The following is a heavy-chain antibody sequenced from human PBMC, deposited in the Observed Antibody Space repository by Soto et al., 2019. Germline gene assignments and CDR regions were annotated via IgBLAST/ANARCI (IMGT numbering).Heavy chain of an antibody. CDR3: ARDRESIAARRSPYGMDI. V-gene: IGHV1-69*01. CDR2: IIPIFGTA. J-gene: IGHJ6*02. Sequence: QVQLVQSGAEVKKPGSSVKVSCKASGGTFSSYAISWVRQAPGQGLEWMGGIIPIFGTANYAQKFQGRVTITADESTSTAYMELSSLRSEDTAVYYCARDRESIAARRSPYGMDIWGQGTTVTVSS. CDR1: GGTFSSYA. D-gene: IGHD6-6*01.